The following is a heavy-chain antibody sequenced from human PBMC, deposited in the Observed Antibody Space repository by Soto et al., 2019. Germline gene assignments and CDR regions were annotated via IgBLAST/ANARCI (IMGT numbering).Heavy chain of an antibody. CDR3: ARAMVVTQNWFDP. V-gene: IGHV4-39*07. J-gene: IGHJ5*02. CDR2: IYYSGST. D-gene: IGHD2-21*02. Sequence: SETLSLTCTVSGGSISSSGYYWGWIRQPPGKGLEWIGSIYYSGSTYYNPSLKSRVTISVDTSKNQFSLKLSSVTAADTAVYYCARAMVVTQNWFDPWGQGTLVTSPQ. CDR1: GGSISSSGYY.